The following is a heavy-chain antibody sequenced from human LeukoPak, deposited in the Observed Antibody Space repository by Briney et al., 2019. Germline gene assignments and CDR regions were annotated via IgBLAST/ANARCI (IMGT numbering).Heavy chain of an antibody. J-gene: IGHJ4*02. CDR2: INPITGGT. CDR3: ARDSGDYVPFDY. CDR1: GYSFTGYY. V-gene: IGHV1-2*02. Sequence: SVKVSCKASGYSFTGYYMHWVRHAPGQGLECMGWINPITGGTSYAQKLQGRVTMTRDTSISTAYMELSRLRCDDTAVYFCARDSGDYVPFDYWGQGTLVTVSS. D-gene: IGHD4-17*01.